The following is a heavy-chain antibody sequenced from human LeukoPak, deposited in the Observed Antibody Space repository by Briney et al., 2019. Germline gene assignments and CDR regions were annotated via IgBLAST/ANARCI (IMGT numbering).Heavy chain of an antibody. CDR1: GGTFSSYA. D-gene: IGHD2-15*01. CDR3: ARVPYCSGGSCLLRGYYFDF. Sequence: SAKVSCKASGGTFSSYAISWVRQAPGQGLEWMGRIIPIFGTANYAQKFQGRVTITADESTSTAYMELSSLRSEDTAVYYCARVPYCSGGSCLLRGYYFDFWGQGTLVTVSS. CDR2: IIPIFGTA. V-gene: IGHV1-69*13. J-gene: IGHJ4*02.